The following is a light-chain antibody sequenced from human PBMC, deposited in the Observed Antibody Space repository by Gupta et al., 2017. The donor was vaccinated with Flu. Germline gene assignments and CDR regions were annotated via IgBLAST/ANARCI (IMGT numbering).Light chain of an antibody. CDR3: TAWDDSLNVWV. CDR2: SYD. V-gene: IGLV1-44*01. CDR1: SSNVGSNP. J-gene: IGLJ3*02. Sequence: GTPGQRVTISCSGSSSNVGSNPVSWVQQLPGKAPKPLIYSYDQRSSGVPDRFSGSRSGTSASLAINGLQSEDEADYYCTAWDDSLNVWVFGGGTKLTVL.